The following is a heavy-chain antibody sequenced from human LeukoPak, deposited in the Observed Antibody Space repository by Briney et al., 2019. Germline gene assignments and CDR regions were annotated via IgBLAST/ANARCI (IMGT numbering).Heavy chain of an antibody. CDR2: ISYDGSNE. Sequence: GGSLKLSCAASGFTFSGSAMHWVRQAPGKGLEWVAIISYDGSNEYYADSVKGRFTISRDNSKNTLYLQMNSLRAEDTAVYYCAFRGIAAAGRAAYYYMDVWGKGTTVTISS. CDR1: GFTFSGSA. D-gene: IGHD6-13*01. J-gene: IGHJ6*03. CDR3: AFRGIAAAGRAAYYYMDV. V-gene: IGHV3-30*04.